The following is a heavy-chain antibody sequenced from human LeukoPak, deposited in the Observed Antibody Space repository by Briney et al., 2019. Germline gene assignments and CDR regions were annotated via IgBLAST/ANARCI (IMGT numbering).Heavy chain of an antibody. CDR1: GGSISNYY. J-gene: IGHJ5*02. Sequence: SETLSLTCIVSGGSISNYYWSWIRQPPGKGLEWIGYIYYSGSTNYNPSLKSRVTISVDTSKNQFSLKLSSVTAADTAVYYCARHITMVRGVISPLSWFDPWGQGTLVTVSS. CDR2: IYYSGST. CDR3: ARHITMVRGVISPLSWFDP. V-gene: IGHV4-59*08. D-gene: IGHD3-10*01.